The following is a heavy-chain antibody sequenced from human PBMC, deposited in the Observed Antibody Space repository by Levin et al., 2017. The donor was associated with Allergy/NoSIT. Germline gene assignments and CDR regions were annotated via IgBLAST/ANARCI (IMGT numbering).Heavy chain of an antibody. CDR2: IYRSGTT. Sequence: SSETLSLTCAVSGYSISSGYYWVWIRQPPGKGLEWIASIYRSGTTYYNPSLKSRVTISVDTSKNQFSLRLTSVTAADTAVYYCAREAPYSSSSLDYWGQGTLVTVSS. CDR3: AREAPYSSSSLDY. CDR1: GYSISSGYY. V-gene: IGHV4-38-2*02. D-gene: IGHD6-6*01. J-gene: IGHJ4*02.